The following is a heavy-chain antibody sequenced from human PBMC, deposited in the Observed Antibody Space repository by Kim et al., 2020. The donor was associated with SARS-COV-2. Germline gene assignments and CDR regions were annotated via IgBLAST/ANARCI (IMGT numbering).Heavy chain of an antibody. V-gene: IGHV3-66*01. CDR2: IYSGGST. Sequence: GGSLRLSCAASGFTVSSSYMNWVRQAPGKGLEWVSVIYSGGSTFYADSVKGRFTISRDNSKNTLYLQMNSLRAEDTAVYFCARDLYSGASTFDYWGQGTLVTVSS. CDR1: GFTVSSSY. CDR3: ARDLYSGASTFDY. J-gene: IGHJ4*02. D-gene: IGHD3-10*01.